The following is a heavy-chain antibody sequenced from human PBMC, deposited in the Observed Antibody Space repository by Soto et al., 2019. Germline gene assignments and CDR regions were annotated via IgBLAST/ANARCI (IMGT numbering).Heavy chain of an antibody. Sequence: EVQLLESGGGLVQPGGSLRLPCAAPGLTFSSYAMSWFRQAPGRGLEWVSAISGSGGSTYYADSVKGGFTISRDNSKNTLYLQMNSLRAEDTAVYYCAKDSGEYSSSSLFDYWGQGTLVTVSS. CDR2: ISGSGGST. V-gene: IGHV3-23*01. J-gene: IGHJ4*02. D-gene: IGHD6-6*01. CDR1: GLTFSSYA. CDR3: AKDSGEYSSSSLFDY.